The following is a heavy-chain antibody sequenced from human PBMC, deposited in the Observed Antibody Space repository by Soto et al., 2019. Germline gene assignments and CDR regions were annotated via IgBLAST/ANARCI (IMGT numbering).Heavy chain of an antibody. V-gene: IGHV4-61*01. J-gene: IGHJ4*02. CDR3: ARDRGYSYGLDY. Sequence: QVQLQESGPGLVKPSETLSLTCTVSGGSVSSGSYYWSWIRQPPGKGLEWIGYINYSGSTNYNPPLRSRVTISVDTSKNQFSLKLRSVTAADTAVYYCARDRGYSYGLDYWGQGTLVTVPS. CDR1: GGSVSSGSYY. CDR2: INYSGST. D-gene: IGHD5-18*01.